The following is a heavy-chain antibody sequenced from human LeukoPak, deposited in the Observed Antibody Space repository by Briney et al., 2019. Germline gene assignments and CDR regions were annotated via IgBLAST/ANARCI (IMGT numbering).Heavy chain of an antibody. CDR2: ISYDGSNK. Sequence: GGSLRLSCAASGFTFNTYALHWVRQAPGKGLEWVAVISYDGSNKYYADSVKGRFTISIDNSKNMLYLQMNSLRTEDTALFYCARDIKQWLLPRGPSDYWGQGTLVTVSS. CDR3: ARDIKQWLLPRGPSDY. V-gene: IGHV3-30*04. CDR1: GFTFNTYA. D-gene: IGHD6-19*01. J-gene: IGHJ4*02.